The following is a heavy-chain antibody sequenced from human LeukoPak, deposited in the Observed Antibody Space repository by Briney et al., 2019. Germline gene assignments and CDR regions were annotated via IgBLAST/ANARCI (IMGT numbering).Heavy chain of an antibody. CDR1: GGSISSGGYY. CDR2: IYYSGST. J-gene: IGHJ5*02. Sequence: SQTLSLTCTVSGGSISSGGYYWSWIRQHPGKGLEWIGYIYYSGSTYYNPSLKSRVTISVDTSKNQFSLKLSSVTAADTAVYYCASGLRYFDWPAAVAGWFDPWGRGTLVTVSS. D-gene: IGHD3-9*01. CDR3: ASGLRYFDWPAAVAGWFDP. V-gene: IGHV4-31*03.